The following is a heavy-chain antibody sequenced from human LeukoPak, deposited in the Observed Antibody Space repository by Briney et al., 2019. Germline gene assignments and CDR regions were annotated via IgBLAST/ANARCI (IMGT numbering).Heavy chain of an antibody. J-gene: IGHJ5*02. Sequence: KPSETLSLTCTVSGASISSHYWSWIRQSPGKGLEWIGYISYSGITNYNPSLKSRVTISVDTSKNHFSLRLSSVTAADTAVYYCASRAHCSGGSCYGNWFDPWGQGTLVTVSS. V-gene: IGHV4-59*11. CDR1: GASISSHY. CDR3: ASRAHCSGGSCYGNWFDP. D-gene: IGHD2-15*01. CDR2: ISYSGIT.